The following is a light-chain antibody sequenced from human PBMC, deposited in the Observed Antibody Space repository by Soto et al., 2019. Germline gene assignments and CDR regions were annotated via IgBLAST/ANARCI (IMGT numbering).Light chain of an antibody. J-gene: IGKJ4*01. CDR3: QQRSNWPRFT. CDR2: DAS. Sequence: EIVLTQSPATLSLSPGERATLSCRASQSVSSYLAWYQQKPGQAPRLLIYDASNRATGIPARFSGSGSGTDFTLAIGSLEAEDCAVYCCQQRSNWPRFTFGGGTKVEIK. V-gene: IGKV3-11*01. CDR1: QSVSSY.